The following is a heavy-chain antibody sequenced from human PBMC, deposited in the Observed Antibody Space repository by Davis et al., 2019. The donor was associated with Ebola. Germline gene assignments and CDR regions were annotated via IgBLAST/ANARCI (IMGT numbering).Heavy chain of an antibody. CDR3: AKAFSGWGSRSEYFQH. CDR2: ISGSGGST. J-gene: IGHJ1*01. D-gene: IGHD2-21*01. Sequence: PGGSLRLSCAASGFTFSCYAMSWVRQAPGKGLEWVSAISGSGGSTYYADSVKGRFTISRDNSKNTLYLQMNSLRAEDTAVYYCAKAFSGWGSRSEYFQHWGQGTLVTVSS. CDR1: GFTFSCYA. V-gene: IGHV3-23*01.